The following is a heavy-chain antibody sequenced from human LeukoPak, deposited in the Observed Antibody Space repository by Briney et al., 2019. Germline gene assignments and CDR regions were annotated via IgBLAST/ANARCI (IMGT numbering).Heavy chain of an antibody. D-gene: IGHD6-19*01. J-gene: IGHJ4*02. Sequence: KPSETLSLTCTVSGGSISSYYWSWIRQPPGKGLEWIGYIYYSGSTNYNPSLKSRVTISVDTSKNQFSLKLSSVTAADTAVYYCATSSGWYWAYDYWGQGTLVTVSS. CDR1: GGSISSYY. CDR2: IYYSGST. V-gene: IGHV4-59*12. CDR3: ATSSGWYWAYDY.